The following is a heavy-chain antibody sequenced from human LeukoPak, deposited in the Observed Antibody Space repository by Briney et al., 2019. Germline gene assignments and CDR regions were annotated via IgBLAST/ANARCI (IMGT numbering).Heavy chain of an antibody. V-gene: IGHV3-23*01. J-gene: IGHJ3*02. Sequence: PGGSLRLSCAASGFTFSTYAMSWVRQAPGKGLEWVSAISGSGGSTYYADSVKGRFTISRDNSKNTLYLQMNSLRAEDTAVYYCARGSHRDGYNWGDAFDIWGQGTMVTVSS. CDR3: ARGSHRDGYNWGDAFDI. CDR1: GFTFSTYA. CDR2: ISGSGGST. D-gene: IGHD5-24*01.